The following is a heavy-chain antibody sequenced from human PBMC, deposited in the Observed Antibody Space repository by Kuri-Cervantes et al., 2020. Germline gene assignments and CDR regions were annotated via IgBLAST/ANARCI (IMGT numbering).Heavy chain of an antibody. J-gene: IGHJ1*01. Sequence: SETLSLTCAVSGGSINNHYWSWIRQPPGKGLEWIGYIYYTGSTGYNPSLKGRVSMSVDTSRNQFPLKLSSVTAADTAVYFCARYYCGGDCLYFQNWGQGTLVTVSS. CDR3: ARYYCGGDCLYFQN. D-gene: IGHD2-21*02. V-gene: IGHV4-59*11. CDR1: GGSINNHY. CDR2: IYYTGST.